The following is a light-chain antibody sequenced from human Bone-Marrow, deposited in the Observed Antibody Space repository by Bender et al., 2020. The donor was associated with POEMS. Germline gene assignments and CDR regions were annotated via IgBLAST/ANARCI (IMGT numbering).Light chain of an antibody. J-gene: IGLJ2*01. CDR3: AAWDDSLSDLV. Sequence: QSVLTQPPSASGTPGQRVTMSCSGSGSNVGSNFVYWYQQLPGTAPKLLIYRNNQRPSGVPDRFSGSKSGTSASLAISGLRSEDEAHYYCAAWDDSLSDLVFGGGTKLTVL. V-gene: IGLV1-47*01. CDR1: GSNVGSNF. CDR2: RNN.